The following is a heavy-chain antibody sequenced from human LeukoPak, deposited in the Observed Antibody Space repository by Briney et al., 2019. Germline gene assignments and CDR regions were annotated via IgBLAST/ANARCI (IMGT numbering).Heavy chain of an antibody. V-gene: IGHV4-30-2*01. CDR1: GGSISSGGYS. CDR2: IYHSGST. Sequence: SETLSLTCAVSGGSISSGGYSWSWIRQPPGKGLEWIGYIYHSGSTNYNPSLKSRVTISVDTSKNQFSLKLSSVTAADTAVYYCARGPYSSGWYFASDIWGQGTMVTVSS. CDR3: ARGPYSSGWYFASDI. D-gene: IGHD6-19*01. J-gene: IGHJ3*02.